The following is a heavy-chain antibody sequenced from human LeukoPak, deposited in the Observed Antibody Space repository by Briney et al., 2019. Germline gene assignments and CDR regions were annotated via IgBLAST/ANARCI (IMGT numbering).Heavy chain of an antibody. CDR1: GDSVSSNSAT. CDR3: ARGSKGSSPYWYFDL. Sequence: SQTLSLTCAISGDSVSSNSATWNWIRQSPSRGLEWLGRTYYRSKWYNDYAVSVKSGLTINPDTSKNQFSLQVNSVTPEDTAVYYCARGSKGSSPYWYFDLWGRAPWSLSPQ. J-gene: IGHJ2*01. V-gene: IGHV6-1*01. D-gene: IGHD2-15*01. CDR2: TYYRSKWYN.